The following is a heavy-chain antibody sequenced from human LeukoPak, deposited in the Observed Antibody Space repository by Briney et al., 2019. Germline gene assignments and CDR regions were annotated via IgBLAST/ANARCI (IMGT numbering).Heavy chain of an antibody. CDR1: GGSISSSNW. CDR3: ARLRNNWNPDY. Sequence: SGTLSLTCAVSGGSISSSNWWSWVRQPPGKGLEWIGEIYHSGSTNYNPSLKSRVTISVDTSKNQFSLKLSSVTAADTAVYYCARLRNNWNPDYWGQGTLVTVSS. D-gene: IGHD1-20*01. J-gene: IGHJ4*02. V-gene: IGHV4-4*02. CDR2: IYHSGST.